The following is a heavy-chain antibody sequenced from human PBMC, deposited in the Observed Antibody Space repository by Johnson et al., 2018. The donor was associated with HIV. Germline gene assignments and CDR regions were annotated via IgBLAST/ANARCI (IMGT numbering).Heavy chain of an antibody. CDR2: ISYDGSHK. V-gene: IGHV3-30-3*01. D-gene: IGHD4-17*01. CDR3: ARSMTTVTVAFDI. Sequence: QVQLVESGGGVVQPGRSLRLSCAASGFTFSSYAMHWVRQAPVKGLEWVAVISYDGSHKYYADSVKGRFTISRDNSKNTLYLQMNSLRAEDTAVYYCARSMTTVTVAFDIWGQGTMVTVSS. CDR1: GFTFSSYA. J-gene: IGHJ3*02.